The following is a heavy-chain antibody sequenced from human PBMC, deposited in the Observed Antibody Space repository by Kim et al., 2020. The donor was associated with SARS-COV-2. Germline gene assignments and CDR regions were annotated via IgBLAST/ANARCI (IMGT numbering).Heavy chain of an antibody. CDR2: ISSSSSYI. D-gene: IGHD3-22*01. CDR1: GFTFSSYS. V-gene: IGHV3-21*01. Sequence: GGSLRLSCAASGFTFSSYSMNWVRQAPGKGLEWVSSISSSSSYIYYADSVKGRFTISRDNAKNSLYLQMNSLRAEDTAVYYCAREGYDYDSSGYRDFDWGQGTLVTVSS. CDR3: AREGYDYDSSGYRDFD. J-gene: IGHJ4*02.